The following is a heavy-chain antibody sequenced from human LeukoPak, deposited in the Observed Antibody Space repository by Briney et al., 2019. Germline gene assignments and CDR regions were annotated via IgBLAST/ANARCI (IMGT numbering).Heavy chain of an antibody. CDR1: GFTFSSYA. D-gene: IGHD1-26*01. CDR2: ISYDGSNK. V-gene: IGHV3-30*01. CDR3: AISGSYG. J-gene: IGHJ4*02. Sequence: GGSLRLSCAASGFTFSSYAMHWVRQAPGKGLEWVAVISYDGSNKYYADSVKGRFTISRDNSKNKLYLQMNSLRAEDTAVYYCAISGSYGWGQGTLVTVSS.